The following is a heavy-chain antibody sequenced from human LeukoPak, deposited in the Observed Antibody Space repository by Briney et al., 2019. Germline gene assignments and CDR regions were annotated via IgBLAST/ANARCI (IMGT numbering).Heavy chain of an antibody. CDR2: IYTSGST. Sequence: PSETLSLTCTVSGGSISSGSYYWSWIRQPAGKGLEWIGRIYTSGSTNYNPSLKSRVTISVDASKNQFSLKLSSVTAADTAVYYCARTRRASGYSYGYYAFDIWGQGTMVTVSS. CDR1: GGSISSGSYY. D-gene: IGHD5-18*01. J-gene: IGHJ3*02. V-gene: IGHV4-61*02. CDR3: ARTRRASGYSYGYYAFDI.